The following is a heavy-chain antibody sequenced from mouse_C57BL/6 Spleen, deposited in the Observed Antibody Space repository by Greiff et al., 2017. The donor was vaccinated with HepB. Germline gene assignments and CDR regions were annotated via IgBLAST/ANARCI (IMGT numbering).Heavy chain of an antibody. Sequence: EVHLVESGGGLVKPGGSLKLSCAASGFTFSSYAMSWVRQTPEKRLEWVATISDGGSYTYYPDNVKGRFTISRDNAKNNLYLQMSHLKSEDTAMYYCARDGNYGNYWFAYWGQGTLVTVSA. D-gene: IGHD2-1*01. V-gene: IGHV5-4*01. CDR3: ARDGNYGNYWFAY. CDR1: GFTFSSYA. CDR2: ISDGGSYT. J-gene: IGHJ3*01.